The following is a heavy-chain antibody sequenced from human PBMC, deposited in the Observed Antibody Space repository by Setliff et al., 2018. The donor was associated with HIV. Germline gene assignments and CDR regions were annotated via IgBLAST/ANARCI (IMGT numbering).Heavy chain of an antibody. CDR2: IRKRVNGATT. Sequence: PGGSLRLSCKVSGFSLEESAMTWVRQAPGKGLEWVGFIRKRVNGATTDYATSVKGRFTIPRDDSKSVVYLQMNRLRTEDTGVYYCARSTGDFDFLSTFYKSTYFHFWGQGVRVTVSS. V-gene: IGHV3-49*04. CDR1: GFSLEESA. CDR3: ARSTGDFDFLSTFYKSTYFHF. D-gene: IGHD3-3*01. J-gene: IGHJ4*02.